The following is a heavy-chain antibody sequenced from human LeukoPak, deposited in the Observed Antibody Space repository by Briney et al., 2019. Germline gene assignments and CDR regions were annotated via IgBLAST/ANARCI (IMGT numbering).Heavy chain of an antibody. Sequence: ASVKVSCKASGFIFTGYYMHWVRQAPGQGLEWMGWINPNTGGTNYAQKFQGRVTMTRDTSISTAYMDLNSLRSDDTAVYYCARRPTTRRRTYYFDYWGQGTLVTVSS. D-gene: IGHD4-17*01. J-gene: IGHJ4*02. CDR1: GFIFTGYY. CDR2: INPNTGGT. V-gene: IGHV1-2*02. CDR3: ARRPTTRRRTYYFDY.